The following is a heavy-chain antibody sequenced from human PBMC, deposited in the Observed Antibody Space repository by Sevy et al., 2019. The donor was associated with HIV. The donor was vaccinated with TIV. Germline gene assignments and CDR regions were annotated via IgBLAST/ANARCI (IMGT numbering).Heavy chain of an antibody. CDR2: IIPIFGTA. Sequence: ASVKVSCKASGGTFSSYAISWVRQAPGQGLEWMGGIIPIFGTANYAQKFQGRVTITADESTSTAYMELSSRRSEDTAVYYCARPRDTAMVTPGTFDIWGQGTMVTVSS. CDR1: GGTFSSYA. J-gene: IGHJ3*02. V-gene: IGHV1-69*13. D-gene: IGHD5-18*01. CDR3: ARPRDTAMVTPGTFDI.